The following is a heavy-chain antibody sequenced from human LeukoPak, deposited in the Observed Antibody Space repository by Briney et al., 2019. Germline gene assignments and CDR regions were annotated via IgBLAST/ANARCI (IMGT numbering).Heavy chain of an antibody. CDR1: GGSISSYY. D-gene: IGHD3-9*01. Sequence: SETLSLTCTVSGGSISSYYWSWIRQPPGKGLEWIGYIYYSGSTNYNPSLKSRVTISVDTSKNQFSLKLSSVTAADTAVYYCARGYQIRYFDWLSRSTSLPLFDYWGQGTLVTVSS. V-gene: IGHV4-59*01. CDR3: ARGYQIRYFDWLSRSTSLPLFDY. CDR2: IYYSGST. J-gene: IGHJ4*02.